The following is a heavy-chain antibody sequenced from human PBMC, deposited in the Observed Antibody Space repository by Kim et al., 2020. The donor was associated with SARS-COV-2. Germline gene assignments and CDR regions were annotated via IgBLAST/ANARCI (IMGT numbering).Heavy chain of an antibody. Sequence: GGSLRLSCAASGFTFSSYAMSWVRQAPGKGLEWVSAISGSGGSTYYADSVKGRFTISRDNSKNTLYLQMNSLRAEDTAVYYCAKDPETGIAAGPDPLVDYWGQGTLVTVSS. CDR2: ISGSGGST. D-gene: IGHD6-13*01. CDR1: GFTFSSYA. V-gene: IGHV3-23*01. CDR3: AKDPETGIAAGPDPLVDY. J-gene: IGHJ4*02.